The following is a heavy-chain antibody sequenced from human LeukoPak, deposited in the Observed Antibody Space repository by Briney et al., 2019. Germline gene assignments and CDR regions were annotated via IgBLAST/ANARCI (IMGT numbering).Heavy chain of an antibody. V-gene: IGHV3-30-3*01. J-gene: IGHJ3*02. CDR3: ARGYYDSSGYHDGFDI. CDR1: GFTFSSYW. Sequence: GGSLRLSCTASGFTFSSYWMTWVRQAPGKGLEWVAVISYDGSNKYYADSVKGRFTISRDNSKNTLYLQMNSLRAEDTAVYYCARGYYDSSGYHDGFDIWGQGTMVTVSS. CDR2: ISYDGSNK. D-gene: IGHD3-22*01.